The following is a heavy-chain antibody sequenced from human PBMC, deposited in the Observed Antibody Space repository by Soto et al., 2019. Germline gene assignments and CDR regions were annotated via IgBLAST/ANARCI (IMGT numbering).Heavy chain of an antibody. Sequence: PSETLSLTCAVYGGSFSGYYWSWIRQPPGKGLEWIGEINHSGSTNYNPSLKSRVTISVDTSKNQFSLKLSSVTAADTAVYYCARRRWKTREYDYIWGRGFDYWGQGTLVTVSS. J-gene: IGHJ4*02. CDR2: INHSGST. D-gene: IGHD3-16*01. CDR3: ARRRWKTREYDYIWGRGFDY. CDR1: GGSFSGYY. V-gene: IGHV4-34*01.